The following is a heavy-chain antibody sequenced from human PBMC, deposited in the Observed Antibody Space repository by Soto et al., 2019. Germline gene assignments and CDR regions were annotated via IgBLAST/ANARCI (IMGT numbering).Heavy chain of an antibody. Sequence: GGSLRLCCAASGFTFSGYWMHWVRQATGKGLEWVSAIDTVSDTYYPASVKGRFTISRENAKNSFYLQMNSLRAGDTAVYYCARGTYCNSTSCYSSAFDIWGQGTMVTVSS. CDR2: IDTVSDT. D-gene: IGHD2-2*01. CDR1: GFTFSGYW. V-gene: IGHV3-13*01. CDR3: ARGTYCNSTSCYSSAFDI. J-gene: IGHJ3*02.